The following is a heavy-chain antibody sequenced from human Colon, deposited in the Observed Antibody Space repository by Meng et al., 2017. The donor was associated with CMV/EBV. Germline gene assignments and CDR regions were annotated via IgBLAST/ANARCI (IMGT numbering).Heavy chain of an antibody. CDR2: IKSKTDGGIT. CDR1: GFTFSNAW. D-gene: IGHD3-3*01. CDR3: ARSNVLRFLEWLLIDY. V-gene: IGHV3-15*01. J-gene: IGHJ4*02. Sequence: GESLKISCAASGFTFSNAWMSWVRQAPGKGLEWVGRIKSKTDGGITDYAAPVKGRFTISRDDSKNTLYLQMNSLRAEDTAVYYCARSNVLRFLEWLLIDYWGQGTLVTVSS.